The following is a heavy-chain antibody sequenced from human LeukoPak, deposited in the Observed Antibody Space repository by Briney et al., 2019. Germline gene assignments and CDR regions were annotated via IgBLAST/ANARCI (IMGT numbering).Heavy chain of an antibody. V-gene: IGHV4-38-2*02. CDR1: GGSISSYY. J-gene: IGHJ4*02. D-gene: IGHD3-22*01. CDR3: ARGDDYYDSSGYDFDY. CDR2: IYHSGST. Sequence: SETLSLTCTVSGGSISSYYWSWIRQPPEKGLEWIGSIYHSGSTYYNPSLKSRVTISLDTSKNQFSLKLNSVTAADTAVYYCARGDDYYDSSGYDFDYWGQGILVTVSS.